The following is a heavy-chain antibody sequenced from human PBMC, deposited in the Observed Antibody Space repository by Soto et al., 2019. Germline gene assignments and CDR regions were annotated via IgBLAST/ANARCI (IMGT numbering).Heavy chain of an antibody. V-gene: IGHV4-61*01. CDR3: ARADRSKYYGLPDY. D-gene: IGHD4-17*01. CDR1: GGSVSSNSYY. Sequence: QVQLQESGPGLVKPSETLSLTCTVSGGSVSSNSYYWSWIRQPPGKGLEWIGYISHTGSTSYNPSLKSRVTISVDTSKNQFSLRLSSVTATDTAMYYCARADRSKYYGLPDYWGQGTLVIVSS. CDR2: ISHTGST. J-gene: IGHJ4*02.